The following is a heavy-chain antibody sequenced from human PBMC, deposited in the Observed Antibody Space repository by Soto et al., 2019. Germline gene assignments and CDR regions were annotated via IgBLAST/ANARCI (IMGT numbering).Heavy chain of an antibody. Sequence: SETLSLTCAVSGGSISSGGYSWSWIRQPPGKGLEWIGYIYHSGSTNFNPSLKSRVTISVDKSKNQFSLKLNSVTAADTAVYYCARVYYDSSGYYFGYYYYYGMDVWGQGTTVTVSS. CDR1: GGSISSGGYS. CDR3: ARVYYDSSGYYFGYYYYYGMDV. D-gene: IGHD3-22*01. CDR2: IYHSGST. J-gene: IGHJ6*02. V-gene: IGHV4-30-2*01.